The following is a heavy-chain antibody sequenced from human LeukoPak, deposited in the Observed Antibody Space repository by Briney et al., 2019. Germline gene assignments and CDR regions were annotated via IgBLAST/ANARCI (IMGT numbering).Heavy chain of an antibody. Sequence: SEALSLTCTVSGGSISSYYWSWIRQPPGKGLEWIGYIYYSGSTNYNPSLKSRVTISVDTSKNQFSLKLSSVTAADTAVYYCARDSVTTDAFDIWGQGTMVTVSS. V-gene: IGHV4-59*01. J-gene: IGHJ3*02. CDR3: ARDSVTTDAFDI. CDR2: IYYSGST. CDR1: GGSISSYY. D-gene: IGHD1-1*01.